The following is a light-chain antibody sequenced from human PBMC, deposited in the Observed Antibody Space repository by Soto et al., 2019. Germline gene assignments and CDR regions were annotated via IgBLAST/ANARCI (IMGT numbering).Light chain of an antibody. Sequence: EIVMTQSPVTLSVSPGERATLSCRASQSVSSNLAWYQQKPGQAPMLLIYGASTRATGIPARFSGGGSGTEFTLTISSLQSEDFAVYYCQQYNNWPPWTFGQGTKVEIK. CDR1: QSVSSN. CDR3: QQYNNWPPWT. J-gene: IGKJ1*01. V-gene: IGKV3-15*01. CDR2: GAS.